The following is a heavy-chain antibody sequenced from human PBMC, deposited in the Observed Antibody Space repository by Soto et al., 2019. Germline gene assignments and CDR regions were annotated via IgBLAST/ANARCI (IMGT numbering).Heavy chain of an antibody. CDR3: ARDLLEWWELQRENRALDY. V-gene: IGHV3-9*01. Sequence: EVQLVESGGGLVQPGGSLRLSCVASGFTFHDHGMHWVRQVPGRGLVWVSGISWDSAIKDYGDSVDGRFTISRDNAKNTLYLQMNSLRAEDTAVYYCARDLLEWWELQRENRALDYWCQGTLVTVSS. D-gene: IGHD1-26*01. J-gene: IGHJ4*02. CDR1: GFTFHDHG. CDR2: ISWDSAIK.